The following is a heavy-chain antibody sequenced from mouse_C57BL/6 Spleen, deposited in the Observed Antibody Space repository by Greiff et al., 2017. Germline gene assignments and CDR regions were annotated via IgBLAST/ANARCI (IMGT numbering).Heavy chain of an antibody. CDR1: GYSFTDYN. J-gene: IGHJ2*01. CDR3: ARDWESTRVTTGDFDY. Sequence: VQLQQSGPELVKPGASVKISCTASGYSFTDYNMNWVKQSNGKSLEWIGVINPNYGTTRYNQKFKGKATLTVDQSSSTAYMQLNSLTSEDSAVYYCARDWESTRVTTGDFDYWGQGTTLTVSS. CDR2: INPNYGTT. V-gene: IGHV1-39*01. D-gene: IGHD2-2*01.